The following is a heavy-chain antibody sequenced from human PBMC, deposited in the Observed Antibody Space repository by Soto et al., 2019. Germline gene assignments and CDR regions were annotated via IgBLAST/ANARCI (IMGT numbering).Heavy chain of an antibody. Sequence: PSETLSLTCTVSGGSINNYYWSWIRQPPGKGLEWIGFVFYNGRTDYNPSLESRVSISLDTSKSQFSPKLNSVAAADTAVYYCARALDSSAAPFDFWGQGTLVTVSS. J-gene: IGHJ4*02. D-gene: IGHD2-2*01. CDR2: VFYNGRT. CDR1: GGSINNYY. CDR3: ARALDSSAAPFDF. V-gene: IGHV4-59*13.